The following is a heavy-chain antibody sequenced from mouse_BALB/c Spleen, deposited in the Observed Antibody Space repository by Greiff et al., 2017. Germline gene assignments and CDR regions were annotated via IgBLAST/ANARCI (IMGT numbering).Heavy chain of an antibody. Sequence: EVMLVESGGGLVQPGGSLKLSCAASGFTFSSYGMSWVRQTPDKRLELVATINSNGGSTYYPDSVKGRFTISRDNAKNTLYLQMSSLKSEDTAMYYCARDTANFDYWGQGTTLTVSS. CDR1: GFTFSSYG. CDR3: ARDTANFDY. J-gene: IGHJ2*01. CDR2: INSNGGST. D-gene: IGHD1-2*01. V-gene: IGHV5-6-3*01.